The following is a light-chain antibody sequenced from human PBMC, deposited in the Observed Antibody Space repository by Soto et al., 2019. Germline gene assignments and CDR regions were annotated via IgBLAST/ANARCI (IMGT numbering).Light chain of an antibody. V-gene: IGKV3-20*01. CDR2: GAS. Sequence: EIVLTQSPGTLSLSPGERATLSCRASQSVSSSYFAWYQQQPGQAPRLLIYGASTRAAVIPDRCSGSGSGAYFTLTISSLEPEDFAVYYCQQYGSASWSFGQGTKVEIK. CDR1: QSVSSSY. J-gene: IGKJ1*01. CDR3: QQYGSASWS.